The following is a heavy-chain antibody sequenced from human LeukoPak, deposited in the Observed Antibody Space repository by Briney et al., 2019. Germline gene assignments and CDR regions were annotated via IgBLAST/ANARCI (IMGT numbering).Heavy chain of an antibody. Sequence: GGSLRLSCAASGFTFSSYAMHWVRQAPGKGLEWVAVISYDGSNKYYADSVKGRFTISRDNSKNTLYLQMSSLRAEDTAVYYCASEAGSSTNYWGQGTLVTVSS. J-gene: IGHJ4*02. CDR2: ISYDGSNK. V-gene: IGHV3-30*14. CDR3: ASEAGSSTNY. CDR1: GFTFSSYA. D-gene: IGHD2-2*01.